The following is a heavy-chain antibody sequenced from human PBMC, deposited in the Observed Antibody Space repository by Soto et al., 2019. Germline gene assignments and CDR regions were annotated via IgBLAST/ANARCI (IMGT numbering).Heavy chain of an antibody. V-gene: IGHV1-3*01. D-gene: IGHD3-22*01. CDR2: INAGNGNT. Sequence: ASVKVSCKASGYTFTSYAMHWVRQAPGQRLEWMGWINAGNGNTKYSQKFQGRVTITRDTSASTAYMELSSLRSEDTAVHYCARRYSSGYYDAFDIWGQGTMVTVSS. CDR1: GYTFTSYA. J-gene: IGHJ3*02. CDR3: ARRYSSGYYDAFDI.